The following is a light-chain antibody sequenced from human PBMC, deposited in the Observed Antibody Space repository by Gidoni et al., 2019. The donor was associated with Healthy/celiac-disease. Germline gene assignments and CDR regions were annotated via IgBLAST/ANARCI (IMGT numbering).Light chain of an antibody. V-gene: IGKV3-15*01. CDR2: GAS. J-gene: IGKJ4*01. CDR1: QSVSSN. Sequence: EIVMTQSPATLSVSPGERATLSCRASQSVSSNLAWYQQKPGQAPRLLIYGASTRATGIPARFSGSGSGTEFTLTISSLQSEDFAVYHCQQYNNWPLGAFGGGTKVEIK. CDR3: QQYNNWPLGA.